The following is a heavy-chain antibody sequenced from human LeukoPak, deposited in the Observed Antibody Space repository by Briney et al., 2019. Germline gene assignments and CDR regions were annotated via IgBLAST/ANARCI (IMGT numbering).Heavy chain of an antibody. D-gene: IGHD4-17*01. CDR1: GFTFSSYA. CDR3: ARDRAMTTVTTGLGWGIDY. J-gene: IGHJ4*02. CDR2: ISYDGSNK. V-gene: IGHV3-30*04. Sequence: GGSLRLSCAASGFTFSSYAMHWVRQAPGKGLEWVAVISYDGSNKYYADSVKGRFTISRDNSKNTLYLQVNSLRAEDTAVYYCARDRAMTTVTTGLGWGIDYWGQGTLVTVSS.